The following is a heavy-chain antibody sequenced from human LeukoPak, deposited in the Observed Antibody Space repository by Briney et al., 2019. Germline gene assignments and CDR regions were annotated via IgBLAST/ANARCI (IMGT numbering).Heavy chain of an antibody. CDR1: GYTFTDYQ. Sequence: ASVKVSCKASGYTFTDYQTHWVRRASGQGLEWMGWINPNSGGTNYAQKFQGRVTMTRDTSISTAYMELSRLRSDDTAVYYCARVLADSSSWYNYFDYWGQGTLVTVSS. CDR2: INPNSGGT. CDR3: ARVLADSSSWYNYFDY. D-gene: IGHD6-13*01. V-gene: IGHV1-2*02. J-gene: IGHJ4*02.